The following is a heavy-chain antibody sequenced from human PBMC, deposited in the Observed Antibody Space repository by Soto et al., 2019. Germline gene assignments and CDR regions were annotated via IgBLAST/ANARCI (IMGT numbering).Heavy chain of an antibody. Sequence: QVQLVQSGAEVKKPGASVKVSCKASGYTFTGYYMHWVRQAPGQGLEWMGWINPNSGGTNYAQKFHGCINKDRNTSISTASMELSRLKSDDTASYYCARDGGSGDSCYYVGYWGQGTMVTVAS. CDR2: INPNSGGT. CDR1: GYTFTGYY. J-gene: IGHJ4*02. V-gene: IGHV1-2*04. CDR3: ARDGGSGDSCYYVGY. D-gene: IGHD2-15*01.